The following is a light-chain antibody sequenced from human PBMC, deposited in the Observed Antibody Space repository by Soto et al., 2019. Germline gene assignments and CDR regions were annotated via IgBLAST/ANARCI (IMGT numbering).Light chain of an antibody. V-gene: IGLV1-40*01. CDR1: SSNIGADYN. CDR3: QSYDTGLRGMI. Sequence: QAVVTQPPSVSGAPGQRVTISCTGTSSNIGADYNVHWYRQLPGTAPKLLIYGNNHRPSGVPDRFSGSKSGPSASLAITGLQTEDEADYYCQSYDTGLRGMIFGGGTKVTVL. J-gene: IGLJ2*01. CDR2: GNN.